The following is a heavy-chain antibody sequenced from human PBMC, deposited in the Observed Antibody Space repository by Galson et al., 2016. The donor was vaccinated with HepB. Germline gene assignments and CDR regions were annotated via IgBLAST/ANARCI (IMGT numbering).Heavy chain of an antibody. Sequence: SLRLSCAASGFTFSSYSLHWVRQRPATGLQWVAFISYEGDVDSYADSVKGRFTISTDTSKNTLFLQMNGLRVDDTGVYHCAKTLPPSKTLDVFDFWGRGTLVTVSS. CDR2: ISYEGDVD. CDR3: AKTLPPSKTLDVFDF. V-gene: IGHV3-30*18. D-gene: IGHD2/OR15-2a*01. CDR1: GFTFSSYS. J-gene: IGHJ3*01.